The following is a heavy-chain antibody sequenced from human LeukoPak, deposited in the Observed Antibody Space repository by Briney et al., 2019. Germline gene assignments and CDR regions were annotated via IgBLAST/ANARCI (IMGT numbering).Heavy chain of an antibody. Sequence: GGSLRLSCAASGFTFYDYAMHWVRHAPGKGVEWVSGISWNSGSIVYADSVKGRFTISRDKGKNSLYLQMNSLRAEDTPLYYCAKVSDSGYDYFDYWGQGTLVTVSS. CDR3: AKVSDSGYDYFDY. J-gene: IGHJ4*02. D-gene: IGHD5-12*01. CDR1: GFTFYDYA. V-gene: IGHV3-9*01. CDR2: ISWNSGSI.